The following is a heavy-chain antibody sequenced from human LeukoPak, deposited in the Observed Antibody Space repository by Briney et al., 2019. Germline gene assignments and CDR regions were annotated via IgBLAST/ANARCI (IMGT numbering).Heavy chain of an antibody. CDR3: ASHCSGGTCYRYYFDY. CDR2: IYSSGSA. J-gene: IGHJ4*02. V-gene: IGHV4-4*09. Sequence: SETLSLTCTVSGGSISGFYWSWIRQPPGKGLEWIGYIYSSGSAKYNPSLKSRATISVDTSNNQFSLKLTSVTAADTAVYYCASHCSGGTCYRYYFDYWGQGTLVTVSS. CDR1: GGSISGFY. D-gene: IGHD2-15*01.